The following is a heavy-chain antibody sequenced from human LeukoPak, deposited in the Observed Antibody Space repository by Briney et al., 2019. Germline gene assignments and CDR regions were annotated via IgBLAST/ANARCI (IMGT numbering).Heavy chain of an antibody. V-gene: IGHV4-59*11. J-gene: IGHJ4*02. CDR2: IYYSGST. Sequence: SETLSLICTVSGGSISSHYWSWIRQPPGKGLEWIGYIYYSGSTNYNPSLKSRVTISVDTSKNQFSLKLSSVTAADTAVYYCARGNLPAAISFDYWGQGTLVTVSS. CDR1: GGSISSHY. D-gene: IGHD2-2*01. CDR3: ARGNLPAAISFDY.